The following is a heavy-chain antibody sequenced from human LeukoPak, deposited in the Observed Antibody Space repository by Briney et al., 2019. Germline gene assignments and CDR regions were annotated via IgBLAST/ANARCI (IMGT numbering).Heavy chain of an antibody. D-gene: IGHD5-12*01. CDR1: GFTFSSYS. V-gene: IGHV3-21*01. CDR3: ARDNIVATIRFSY. J-gene: IGHJ4*02. Sequence: GGSLRLSCAASGFTFSSYSMNWVRQAPGKGLEWVSSISSSSSYIYYAGSVKGRFTISRDNAKNSLYLQMNSLRAEDTAVYYCARDNIVATIRFSYWGQGTLVTVSS. CDR2: ISSSSSYI.